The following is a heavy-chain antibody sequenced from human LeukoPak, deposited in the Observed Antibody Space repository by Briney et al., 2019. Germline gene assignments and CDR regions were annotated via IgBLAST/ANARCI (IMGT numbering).Heavy chain of an antibody. J-gene: IGHJ6*02. Sequence: GGSLTLSCAVSGFTFSSCDKNWVRRARGKGLEWVSYISSSGSTIYYADSVKGRFTISRDNANNSLYLQMNSMRAEDTAVYYCARARLYDYSHYYGMDVSGQGTTLTV. D-gene: IGHD3-16*01. CDR3: ARARLYDYSHYYGMDV. V-gene: IGHV3-48*03. CDR1: GFTFSSCD. CDR2: ISSSGSTI.